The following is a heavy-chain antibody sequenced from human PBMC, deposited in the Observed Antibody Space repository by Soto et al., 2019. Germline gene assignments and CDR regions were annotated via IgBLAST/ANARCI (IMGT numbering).Heavy chain of an antibody. D-gene: IGHD2-15*01. CDR1: GFTFSNYA. V-gene: IGHV3-23*01. Sequence: GGSLRLSCTASGFTFSNYAMSWVRQAPGKGLEWVSTFSSSGGGTYYADSVKGRFTISRDNSKNTLYLQMNSLRAEDTAVYYCTKANRYCSGANSTAIDSWGLGDPLPVSS. J-gene: IGHJ5*01. CDR3: TKANRYCSGANSTAIDS. CDR2: FSSSGGGT.